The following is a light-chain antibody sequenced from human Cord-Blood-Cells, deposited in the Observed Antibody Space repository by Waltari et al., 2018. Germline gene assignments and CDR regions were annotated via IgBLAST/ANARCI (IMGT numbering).Light chain of an antibody. CDR2: DVS. J-gene: IGLJ2*01. Sequence: QSALTQPASVAGPPGPSIPISCTGTNSDVGGSNYVSWYQHHQGKAPKLMIYDVSNRPAGVSNRFSGSKSGNTASLTISGLQAEDEADYYCSSYTSSSTRVFGGGTKLTVL. CDR3: SSYTSSSTRV. V-gene: IGLV2-14*03. CDR1: NSDVGGSNY.